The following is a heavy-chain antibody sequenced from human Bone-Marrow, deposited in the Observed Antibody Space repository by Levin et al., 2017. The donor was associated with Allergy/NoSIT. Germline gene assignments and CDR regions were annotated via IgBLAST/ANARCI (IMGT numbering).Heavy chain of an antibody. CDR1: GSTFTSYG. Sequence: GGSLRLSCKASGSTFTSYGISWVRQAPGQGLEWMGWISAYNGNTNYAQKLQGRVTMTTDTSTSTAYMELRSLRSDDTAVYYCAREEYSSLNFDYWGQGTLVTVSS. V-gene: IGHV1-18*01. J-gene: IGHJ4*02. CDR2: ISAYNGNT. CDR3: AREEYSSLNFDY. D-gene: IGHD6-6*01.